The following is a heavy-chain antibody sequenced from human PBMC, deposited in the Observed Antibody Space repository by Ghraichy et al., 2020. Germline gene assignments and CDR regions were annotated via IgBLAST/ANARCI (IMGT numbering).Heavy chain of an antibody. D-gene: IGHD2-2*01. CDR2: IYYSGST. V-gene: IGHV4-59*01. CDR3: ARSEVVVPAAMGAFDI. Sequence: SQTLSLTCTVSGGSISSYYWSWIRQPPGKGLEWIGYIYYSGSTNYNPSLKSRVTISVDTSKNQFSLKLSSVTAADTAVYYCARSEVVVPAAMGAFDIWGQGTMVTVSS. J-gene: IGHJ3*02. CDR1: GGSISSYY.